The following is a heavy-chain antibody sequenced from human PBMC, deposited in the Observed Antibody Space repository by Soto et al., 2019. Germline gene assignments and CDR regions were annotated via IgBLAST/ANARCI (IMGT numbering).Heavy chain of an antibody. D-gene: IGHD6-19*01. V-gene: IGHV4-59*08. CDR3: ARHYLISVEKGGGWYFDL. J-gene: IGHJ2*01. Sequence: QVQLQESGPGLVKPSETLSLTCTVSGGSISSYYWSWIRQPPGKGLEWIGLIYYTGSTYYNPSLKSRVSVSVDTSKNHFSLQLSSVTAADTAVYYCARHYLISVEKGGGWYFDLWGRGSLVTVSS. CDR1: GGSISSYY. CDR2: IYYTGST.